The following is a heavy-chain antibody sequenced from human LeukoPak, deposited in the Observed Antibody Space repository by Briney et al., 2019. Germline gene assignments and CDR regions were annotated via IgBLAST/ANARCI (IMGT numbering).Heavy chain of an antibody. V-gene: IGHV3-33*06. CDR3: AKNVGSSRPFDY. J-gene: IGHJ4*02. D-gene: IGHD6-13*01. CDR1: GFTFSSYG. CDR2: IWYDGSNK. Sequence: SGGSLRLSCAASGFTFSSYGMHWVRQAPGKGQEWVAVIWYDGSNKYYADSVKGRFTISRDNSKNTLYLQMNSLRAEDTAVYYCAKNVGSSRPFDYWGQGTLVTVSS.